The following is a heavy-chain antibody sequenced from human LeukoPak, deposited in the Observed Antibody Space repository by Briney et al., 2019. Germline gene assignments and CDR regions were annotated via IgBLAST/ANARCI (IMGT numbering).Heavy chain of an antibody. Sequence: SETLSLICTVSGGSISSSSYYWGWIRQPPGKGLEWIGSIYYSGSTAYNPSLKSRVTISVDTSKNEFSLKLSSVTAEDTAVYYGARPVVPARDAFDIWGQGTMVTVSS. CDR3: ARPVVPARDAFDI. D-gene: IGHD2-2*01. J-gene: IGHJ3*02. CDR1: GGSISSSSYY. V-gene: IGHV4-39*01. CDR2: IYYSGST.